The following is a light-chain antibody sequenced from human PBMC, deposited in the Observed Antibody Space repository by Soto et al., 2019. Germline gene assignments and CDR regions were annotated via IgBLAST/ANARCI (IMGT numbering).Light chain of an antibody. CDR3: CSYRSTSTLV. J-gene: IGLJ2*01. CDR2: EVS. CDR1: SSEIGAYKY. V-gene: IGLV2-14*01. Sequence: QSVLTQPASVSGSHGQSVTISCTGTSSEIGAYKYVSWYQHHPGKSPRLMIYEVSNRPSGVSNRFSASKSGNTAFQTLSGLQGEDDADYYCCSYRSTSTLVFGVWTKRTVL.